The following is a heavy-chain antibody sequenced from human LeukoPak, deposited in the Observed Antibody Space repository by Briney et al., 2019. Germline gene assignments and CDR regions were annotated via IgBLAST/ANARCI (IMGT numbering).Heavy chain of an antibody. D-gene: IGHD5-12*01. Sequence: SETLSLTCTVSGGSISSYYWNWIRQPPGKGLEWIGYIYYSGTTYYNPSLKSRVTISVDTSKNQFSLKLSSVTAADTAVYYCARQDSGYELGLDYWGQGTLVTVSS. V-gene: IGHV4-59*08. CDR3: ARQDSGYELGLDY. CDR2: IYYSGTT. J-gene: IGHJ4*02. CDR1: GGSISSYY.